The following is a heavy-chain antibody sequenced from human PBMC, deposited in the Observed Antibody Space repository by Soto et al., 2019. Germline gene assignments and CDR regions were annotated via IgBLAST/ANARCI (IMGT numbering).Heavy chain of an antibody. J-gene: IGHJ4*02. D-gene: IGHD3-22*01. V-gene: IGHV3-30*18. Sequence: VQLVQSGGGVVQPGRSLRLSCVASGFTFSADGMHWVRQAPGKGLEWVSAISSDGNKKDYGDSVKGRITISRDNSKNTLTLQMNSLRAEDTAIYYGAKDCGVCGRSGDFSDEFDYWGQGTLVTVSS. CDR3: AKDCGVCGRSGDFSDEFDY. CDR2: ISSDGNKK. CDR1: GFTFSADG.